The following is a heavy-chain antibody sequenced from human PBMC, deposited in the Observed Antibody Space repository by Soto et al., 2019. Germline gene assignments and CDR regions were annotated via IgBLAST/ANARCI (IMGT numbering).Heavy chain of an antibody. D-gene: IGHD2-15*01. CDR3: ATGLLGYCSGGSCYSDS. CDR1: AYTFTNYA. Sequence: QVQLVQPGAEVKKPGASVRVSCQTSAYTFTNYAVSWVRQAPGQGLEWMGWISGDNGNTIYAQKFQGRVTMTTDTSTRKAYMELRSLRSDDTAVYYCATGLLGYCSGGSCYSDSWGQGTLVTVSS. CDR2: ISGDNGNT. V-gene: IGHV1-18*01. J-gene: IGHJ4*02.